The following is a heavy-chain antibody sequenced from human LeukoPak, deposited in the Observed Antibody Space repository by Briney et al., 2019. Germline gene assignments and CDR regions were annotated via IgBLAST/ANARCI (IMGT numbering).Heavy chain of an antibody. J-gene: IGHJ5*02. CDR1: GGSFSGYY. CDR3: ARDHTALGGNWFAP. D-gene: IGHD3-16*01. Sequence: NTSETLSLTCAVYGGSFSGYYWTWIRQPPGKGLEWLGEINHSGSTNYNPSLKSRVTISVETSKKQFSLKLSPVPAADTAVYYCARDHTALGGNWFAPGGREPRVPAPS. V-gene: IGHV4-34*01. CDR2: INHSGST.